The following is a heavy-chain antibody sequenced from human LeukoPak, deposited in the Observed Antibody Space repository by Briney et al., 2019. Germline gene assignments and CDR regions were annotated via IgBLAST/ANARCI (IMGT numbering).Heavy chain of an antibody. CDR2: ISYDGSNK. CDR3: ARDSGPIAVAGPGY. Sequence: GRSLRLSCAASGFTFSSYGMHWVRQAPGKGLEWVAVISYDGSNKYYADSVKGRFTISRDNSKNTLYLQMNSLRAEDTAVYYCARDSGPIAVAGPGYWGQGTLVTVSS. D-gene: IGHD6-19*01. J-gene: IGHJ4*02. V-gene: IGHV3-30*03. CDR1: GFTFSSYG.